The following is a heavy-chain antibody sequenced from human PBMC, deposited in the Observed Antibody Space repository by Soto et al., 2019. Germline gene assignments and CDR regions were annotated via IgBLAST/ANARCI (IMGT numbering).Heavy chain of an antibody. V-gene: IGHV4-59*01. CDR3: ARIWGSTNDY. Sequence: SETLSLTCTVSGGSISSYYWSWIRQPPGKGLEWIGYIYYSGSTNYNPSLKSRVTISVNTSKNQFSLKLTSVTAADTAVYYCARIWGSTNDYWGRGTLVTVS. CDR2: IYYSGST. J-gene: IGHJ4*02. CDR1: GGSISSYY. D-gene: IGHD3-16*01.